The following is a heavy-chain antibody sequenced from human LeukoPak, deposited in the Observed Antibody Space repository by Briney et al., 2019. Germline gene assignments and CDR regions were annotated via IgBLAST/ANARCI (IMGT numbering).Heavy chain of an antibody. CDR1: GFTFSSYS. CDR3: AKDESKDGWELLRLDY. Sequence: GGSLRLSCAASGFTFSSYSMNWVRQAPGKGLEWVAIISYDGSNKYYADSVKGRFTISRDNSRNTLYLQRNSLRAEDTAVYYCAKDESKDGWELLRLDYWGQGTLVTVSS. CDR2: ISYDGSNK. V-gene: IGHV3-30*18. J-gene: IGHJ4*02. D-gene: IGHD1-26*01.